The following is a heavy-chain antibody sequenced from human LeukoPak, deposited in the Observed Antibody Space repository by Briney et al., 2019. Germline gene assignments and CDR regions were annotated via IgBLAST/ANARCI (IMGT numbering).Heavy chain of an antibody. Sequence: SETLSLTCTVSGGSVSSGSYYWSWIRQPPGKGLEWIGYIYYSGSTNYNPSLKSRVTISVDTSKNQFSLKLSSVTAADTAVYCCALGIIDYYYGMDVWGQGTTVTVSS. V-gene: IGHV4-61*01. CDR2: IYYSGST. CDR1: GGSVSSGSYY. CDR3: ALGIIDYYYGMDV. J-gene: IGHJ6*02. D-gene: IGHD7-27*01.